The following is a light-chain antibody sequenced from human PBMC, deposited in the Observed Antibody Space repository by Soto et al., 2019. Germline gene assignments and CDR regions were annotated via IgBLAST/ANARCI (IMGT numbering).Light chain of an antibody. CDR3: LQYNNWWT. CDR2: GAS. Sequence: EIVMTQSPATLSVSPGERVTLAFRASQSLSSNLAWYQQKPGRSPRLLIYGASTRAIGIPARFSGSGSGTEFTLTISSLQSEDFAVYYCLQYNNWWTFGQGTKVDI. V-gene: IGKV3-15*01. CDR1: QSLSSN. J-gene: IGKJ1*01.